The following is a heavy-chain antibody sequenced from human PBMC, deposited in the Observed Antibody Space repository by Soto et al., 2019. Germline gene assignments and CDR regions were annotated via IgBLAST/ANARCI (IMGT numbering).Heavy chain of an antibody. CDR2: ISGSGGST. J-gene: IGHJ4*02. V-gene: IGHV3-23*01. CDR3: AKGRAARQGYFDY. CDR1: GFTFSSYA. Sequence: PGGSLRLSCAASGFTFSSYAMSWVRQAPGKGLEWVSAISGSGGSTSYADSVKGRFTISRDNSKNTLYLQMNSLRAEDTAVYYCAKGRAARQGYFDYWGQGTLVTVSS. D-gene: IGHD6-6*01.